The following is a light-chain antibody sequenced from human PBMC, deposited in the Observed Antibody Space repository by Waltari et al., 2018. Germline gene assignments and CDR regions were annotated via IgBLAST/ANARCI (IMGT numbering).Light chain of an antibody. Sequence: SYELTQPSSVSVSPGQTARITCSGDILAKTHARWFQRKPGQAPLLVIFQDNLRPSGIPGRFSGSSSGTTVTLTISGAHVDDEADYHCYSASDNNLVIFGGGTKLTVL. CDR3: YSASDNNLVI. V-gene: IGLV3-27*01. J-gene: IGLJ2*01. CDR1: ILAKTH. CDR2: QDN.